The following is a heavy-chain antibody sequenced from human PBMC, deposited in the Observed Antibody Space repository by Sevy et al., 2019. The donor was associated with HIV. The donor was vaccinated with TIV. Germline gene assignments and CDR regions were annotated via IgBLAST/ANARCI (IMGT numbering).Heavy chain of an antibody. V-gene: IGHV3-21*01. CDR2: ISSSGHYI. CDR1: GFTFSRYS. CDR3: VRWDYSTSGNWFDP. D-gene: IGHD6-13*01. J-gene: IGHJ5*02. Sequence: GGSLRLSCGASGFTFSRYSMNWVRHAPGKGLEWVSYISSSGHYIQYADSVRGRFTISRDNARDSLDLQMNSLRAEDTAVYFCVRWDYSTSGNWFDPWGQGTLVTVSS.